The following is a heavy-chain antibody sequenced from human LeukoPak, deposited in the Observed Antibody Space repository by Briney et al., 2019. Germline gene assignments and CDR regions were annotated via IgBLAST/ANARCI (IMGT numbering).Heavy chain of an antibody. J-gene: IGHJ3*02. CDR3: ARGYGDYAWDAFDI. D-gene: IGHD4-17*01. CDR2: IYYSGST. V-gene: IGHV4-59*01. Sequence: KPSETLSLTCTVSGGSISSYYWSWIRQPPGKGLEWIGYIYYSGSTNYNPSLKSRVTISVDTSKNQFSLNLSSVTAADTAVYYCARGYGDYAWDAFDIWGQGTMVTVSS. CDR1: GGSISSYY.